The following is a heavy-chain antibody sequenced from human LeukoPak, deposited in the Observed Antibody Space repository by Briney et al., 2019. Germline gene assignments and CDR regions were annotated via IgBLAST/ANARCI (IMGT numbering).Heavy chain of an antibody. V-gene: IGHV3-48*03. CDR3: ARDLVQLWSKDY. D-gene: IGHD5-18*01. CDR1: GFTFSNYE. Sequence: GGSLRLSCAASGFTFSNYELNWVRKAPGKGLEWLSYISSSGRNIYYADSVNGRFTISRDNAKNSLYLQMNSLRAEDTAVYYCARDLVQLWSKDYWGQGTLVTVSS. J-gene: IGHJ4*02. CDR2: ISSSGRNI.